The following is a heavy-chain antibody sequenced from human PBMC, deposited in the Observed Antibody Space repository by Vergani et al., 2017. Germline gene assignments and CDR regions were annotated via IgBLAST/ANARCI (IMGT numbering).Heavy chain of an antibody. CDR3: AKEGGGYCSGGTCYPEY. CDR2: INQDGSDK. J-gene: IGHJ4*02. D-gene: IGHD2-15*01. CDR1: GFSFSTYW. Sequence: EVQLVESGGGLVQPGGSLRLSCGVSGFSFSTYWMTWVRQAPGKGLEWVANINQDGSDKYYVDSVKGRFTISRDNAKNSLYLQMNSLRAEDTAVYYCAKEGGGYCSGGTCYPEYWGQGTLVIVSS. V-gene: IGHV3-7*04.